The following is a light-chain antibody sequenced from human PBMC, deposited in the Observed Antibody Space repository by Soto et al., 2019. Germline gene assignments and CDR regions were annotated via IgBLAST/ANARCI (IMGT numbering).Light chain of an antibody. J-gene: IGLJ1*01. CDR3: CSYATSISYV. CDR1: SIYVGTYNL. CDR2: DGT. Sequence: QSVLTQPASVSGSPGQSITISCTGTSIYVGTYNLVSWYQHHPGKAPKLLIYDGTKRPSGVSNRFSGSKSGNTASLTISGLQAEDEADYYCCSYATSISYVFGTGNKVTVL. V-gene: IGLV2-23*01.